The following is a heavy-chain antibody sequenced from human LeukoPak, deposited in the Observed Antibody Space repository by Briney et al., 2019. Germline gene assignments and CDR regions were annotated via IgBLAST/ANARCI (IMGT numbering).Heavy chain of an antibody. V-gene: IGHV3-48*01. CDR2: ISTGSSTI. D-gene: IGHD2-2*02. J-gene: IGHJ6*02. Sequence: GGSLRLSCIPSGFTFSSYSMNWFRQAPGKGLEWVSYISTGSSTIYYADSVKGRFTISRDNARNSLYLRMNSLRAEDTAVYYCARRPAAIRYYYYGMDVWGQGTTVTVSS. CDR3: ARRPAAIRYYYYGMDV. CDR1: GFTFSSYS.